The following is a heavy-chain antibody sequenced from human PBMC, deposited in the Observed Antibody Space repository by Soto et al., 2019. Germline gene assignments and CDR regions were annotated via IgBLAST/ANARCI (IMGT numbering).Heavy chain of an antibody. Sequence: SETLSLTCTVSGGSISSGGYYWSWIRQHPGKGLEWIGYIYYSGSTYYNPSLKSRVTISVDTSKNQFSLKLSSVTAADTAVYYCARKKMASQSFDSWGQGTLGTASS. J-gene: IGHJ5*01. CDR1: GGSISSGGYY. CDR2: IYYSGST. V-gene: IGHV4-31*03. CDR3: ARKKMASQSFDS.